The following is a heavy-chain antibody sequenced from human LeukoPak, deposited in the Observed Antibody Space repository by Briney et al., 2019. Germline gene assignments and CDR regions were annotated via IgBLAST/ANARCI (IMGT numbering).Heavy chain of an antibody. V-gene: IGHV1-69*13. Sequence: GASVKVSCKASGYTFTGYYMHWVRQAPGQGLEWMGGIIPIFGTANYAQKFQGRVTITADESTSTAYMELSSLRSEDTAVYYCARGPRNWGQGTLVTVSS. CDR1: GYTFTGYY. CDR2: IIPIFGTA. CDR3: ARGPRN. J-gene: IGHJ4*02.